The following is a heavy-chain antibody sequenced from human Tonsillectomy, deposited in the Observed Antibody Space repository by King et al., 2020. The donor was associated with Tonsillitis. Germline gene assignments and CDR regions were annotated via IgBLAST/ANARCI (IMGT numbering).Heavy chain of an antibody. V-gene: IGHV1-2*02. CDR1: GYTFSGYS. D-gene: IGHD3-9*01. CDR2: INPNSGGT. CDR3: ARGPITEEYSDILTGYYFDY. J-gene: IGHJ4*02. Sequence: VQLVESGAEVKKPGASVKVSCKASGYTFSGYSMHWVRQAPGQGLEWMGWINPNSGGTKYAQKFQGRVTMTRDTSISTAYMELSRLRSDDTAVYYCARGPITEEYSDILTGYYFDYWGQGTLVTVSS.